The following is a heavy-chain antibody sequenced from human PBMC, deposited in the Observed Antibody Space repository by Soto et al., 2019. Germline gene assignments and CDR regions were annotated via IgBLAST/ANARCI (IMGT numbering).Heavy chain of an antibody. Sequence: PGGSLRLSCVASGFTFDSCAMSWVRQAPGKGLEWVSAISASGDDTFYADSVKGRFTMSRDNSKNTLYLQMHGLRVEDTAVYYCAKEGLRRIFDFDYWGQGALVTVSS. V-gene: IGHV3-23*01. CDR2: ISASGDDT. J-gene: IGHJ4*02. CDR3: AKEGLRRIFDFDY. CDR1: GFTFDSCA. D-gene: IGHD2-15*01.